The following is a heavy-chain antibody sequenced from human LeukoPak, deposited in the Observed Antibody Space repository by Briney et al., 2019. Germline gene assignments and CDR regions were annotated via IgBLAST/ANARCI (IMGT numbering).Heavy chain of an antibody. CDR3: AKTTYYDFWSGEKNWFDP. CDR2: INHSGST. D-gene: IGHD3-3*01. Sequence: PSETLSLTCAVYGGSFSGYYWSWIRQPPGKGLEWIGEINHSGSTYYNPSLKSRVTISVDTSKNQFSLKLSSVTAADTAVYYCAKTTYYDFWSGEKNWFDPWGQGTLVTVSS. J-gene: IGHJ5*02. CDR1: GGSFSGYY. V-gene: IGHV4-34*01.